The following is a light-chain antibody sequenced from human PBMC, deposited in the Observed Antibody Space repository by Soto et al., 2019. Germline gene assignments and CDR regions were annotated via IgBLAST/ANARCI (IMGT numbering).Light chain of an antibody. V-gene: IGLV2-14*01. Sequence: QSVLTQPASVSGSPGQSITISCSGTSSDVGGYKYVSWYQQHPGKAPKLMIYEVSYRPSGVSNRFSGSKSGNTASLTISGLQAEDEADYYCSSYTTSNTLVFGTGTKLIVL. CDR2: EVS. CDR3: SSYTTSNTLV. J-gene: IGLJ1*01. CDR1: SSDVGGYKY.